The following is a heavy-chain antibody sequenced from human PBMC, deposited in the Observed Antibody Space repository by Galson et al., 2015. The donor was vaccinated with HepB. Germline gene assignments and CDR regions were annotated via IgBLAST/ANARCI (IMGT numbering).Heavy chain of an antibody. CDR3: AKYPETAAGTWWFDP. J-gene: IGHJ5*02. D-gene: IGHD6-13*01. V-gene: IGHV3-23*01. CDR1: GFTFSSYA. CDR2: ISGSGGST. Sequence: SLRLSCAASGFTFSSYAMSWARQAPGKGLEWVSAISGSGGSTYYADSVKGRFTISRDNSKNTLYLQMNSLRAEDTAVYFCAKYPETAAGTWWFDPWGQGTLVTVSS.